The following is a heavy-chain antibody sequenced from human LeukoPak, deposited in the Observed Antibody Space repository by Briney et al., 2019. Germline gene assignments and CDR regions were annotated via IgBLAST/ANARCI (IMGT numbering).Heavy chain of an antibody. V-gene: IGHV3-49*02. CDR2: IRTKAFGQTT. J-gene: IGHJ4*02. CDR1: GFTFKTYS. CDR3: TRERLDSRGFSFGLFDY. D-gene: IGHD5-18*01. Sequence: GGSLRLSCAASGFTFKTYSMIWVRQAPGKGLEWVGFIRTKAFGQTTEYAASVKGRFTISRDDSKSSAYLEMSSLKAEDTAVYYCTRERLDSRGFSFGLFDYWSQGTLVTVSS.